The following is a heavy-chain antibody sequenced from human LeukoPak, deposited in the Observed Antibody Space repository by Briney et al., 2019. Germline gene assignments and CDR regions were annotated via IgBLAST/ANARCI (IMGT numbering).Heavy chain of an antibody. V-gene: IGHV3-21*01. Sequence: GGSLRLSCAASGFTFSYYSMNWVRQAPGRGLEWVSCISSSSSLIFYSDSVRGRFTISRDNAKNLLYLHMNSLRPEDTAVYYCAKDLTGSLWFGELPDYWGQGSLVTVSS. CDR2: ISSSSSLI. D-gene: IGHD3-10*01. CDR1: GFTFSYYS. CDR3: AKDLTGSLWFGELPDY. J-gene: IGHJ4*02.